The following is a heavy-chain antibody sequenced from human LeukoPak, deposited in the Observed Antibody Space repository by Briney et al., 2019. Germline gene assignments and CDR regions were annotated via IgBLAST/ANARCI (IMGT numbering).Heavy chain of an antibody. CDR1: GGSISSYY. CDR2: IYYRGST. J-gene: IGHJ4*02. D-gene: IGHD5-18*01. V-gene: IGHV4-59*08. CDR3: ARHRPPDRGYIYGPIDY. Sequence: SETLSLTCTVSGGSISSYYWSWIRQPPETGMEWIGYIYYRGSTNFRPPLKSRVTISVDTSKNQFSLKLSSVTAADTVVYYCARHRPPDRGYIYGPIDYWGQGTLVTVSS.